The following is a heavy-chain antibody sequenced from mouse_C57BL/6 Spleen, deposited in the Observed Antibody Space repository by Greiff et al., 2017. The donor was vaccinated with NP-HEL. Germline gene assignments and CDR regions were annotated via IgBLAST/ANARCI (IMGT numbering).Heavy chain of an antibody. CDR1: GYTFTSYW. Sequence: QVQLQQPGAELVKPGASVKMSCKASGYTFTSYWITWVKQRPGQGLEWIGDIYPGSGSTNYTEKFKSKATLTVDTSSSTAYMQLSSLTSEDSAVYDGASYHWDGGYWYFDVWGTGTTVTVSS. J-gene: IGHJ1*03. CDR3: ASYHWDGGYWYFDV. V-gene: IGHV1-55*01. D-gene: IGHD4-1*01. CDR2: IYPGSGST.